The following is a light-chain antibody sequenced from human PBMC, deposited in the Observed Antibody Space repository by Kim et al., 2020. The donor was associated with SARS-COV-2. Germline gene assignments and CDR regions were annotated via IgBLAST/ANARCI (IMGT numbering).Light chain of an antibody. CDR1: QSVSSN. CDR2: GES. CDR3: QQYNNWPPLT. Sequence: SPGERATLSCRASQSVSSNLAWYQQKPGQAPRLLIYGESTSATGIPARFSGSGSGTEFTLTISSLQSEDFAVYYCQQYNNWPPLTFGGGTKVDIK. J-gene: IGKJ4*01. V-gene: IGKV3-15*01.